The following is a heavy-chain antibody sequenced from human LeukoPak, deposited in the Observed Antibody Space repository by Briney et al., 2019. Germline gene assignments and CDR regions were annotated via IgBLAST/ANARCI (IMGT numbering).Heavy chain of an antibody. D-gene: IGHD4-11*01. CDR3: AKTFSSTVTYDAFDI. Sequence: GGSLRLSCAASGFTFDDYAMHWVRQAPGKGLEWVSLISWDGGSTYYADPVKGRFTISRDNSKNSLYLQMNSLRAEDTALYYCAKTFSSTVTYDAFDIWSQGTMVTVSS. V-gene: IGHV3-43D*03. J-gene: IGHJ3*02. CDR1: GFTFDDYA. CDR2: ISWDGGST.